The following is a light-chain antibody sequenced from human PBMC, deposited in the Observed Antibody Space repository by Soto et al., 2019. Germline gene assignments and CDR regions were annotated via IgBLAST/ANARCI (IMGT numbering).Light chain of an antibody. V-gene: IGKV3-11*01. Sequence: EIVLTQSPATLSLSPGERATLSCRASQSVSSYLAWYQQKPGQAPRLLIYDASNRATGIPARFRCSGSGTSFPLTNRSLQSESFGVFFLQQKKYWPSLPFGGGTKVEIK. CDR3: QQKKYWPSLP. J-gene: IGKJ4*01. CDR1: QSVSSY. CDR2: DAS.